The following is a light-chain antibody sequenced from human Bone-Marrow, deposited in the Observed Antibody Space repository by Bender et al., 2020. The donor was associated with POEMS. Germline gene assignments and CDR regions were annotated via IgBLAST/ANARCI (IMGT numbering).Light chain of an antibody. Sequence: QSVLTQPPSASGTPGQSVIISCSGSYSNIGGNNVAWYQHLPGTAPRLVVYSNYQRPSGVPARFSGSKSGTSASLAISDIQSEDEGDYYCSSWDDSLSGWVFGGGTKLTVL. CDR3: SSWDDSLSGWV. CDR2: SNY. J-gene: IGLJ3*02. V-gene: IGLV1-44*01. CDR1: YSNIGGNN.